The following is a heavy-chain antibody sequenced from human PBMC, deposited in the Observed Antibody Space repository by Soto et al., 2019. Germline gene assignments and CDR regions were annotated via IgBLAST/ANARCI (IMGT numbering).Heavy chain of an antibody. D-gene: IGHD2-21*01. V-gene: IGHV1-18*04. J-gene: IGHJ6*02. Sequence: QVQLVQSGAEVKKPGASVKVSCKSSGYTFTSDGVSWVRQAPGQGLEWIGWISGYNGNTNNAQRFRDRVTLTTNTSGSKGYMELRSLRSDESAVYYCARDAQCGSAPGCRAMDVWGQGTTITFAS. CDR2: ISGYNGNT. CDR3: ARDAQCGSAPGCRAMDV. CDR1: GYTFTSDG.